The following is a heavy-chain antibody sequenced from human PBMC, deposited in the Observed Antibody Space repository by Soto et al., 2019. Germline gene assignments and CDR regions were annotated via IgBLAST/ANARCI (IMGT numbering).Heavy chain of an antibody. V-gene: IGHV4-30-4*01. J-gene: IGHJ4*02. CDR3: ARGGNGYHILTGFSSHY. CDR1: GGSISSGDYY. D-gene: IGHD3-9*01. CDR2: IYYSGYT. Sequence: LCGGSISSGDYYWTWIRQPPGKGLEWIGYIYYSGYTYYNPSLKSRITISVDTSKNQFSLKLTSVTAAYTAVYFCARGGNGYHILTGFSSHYWGQGTLVTVSS.